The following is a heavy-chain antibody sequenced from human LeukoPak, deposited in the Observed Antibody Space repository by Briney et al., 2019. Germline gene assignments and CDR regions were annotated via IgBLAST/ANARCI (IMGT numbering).Heavy chain of an antibody. CDR1: GYTFIDYH. CDR3: ARDLRAMAMYYFDY. CDR2: IDPNSGDT. J-gene: IGHJ4*02. V-gene: IGHV1-2*02. D-gene: IGHD2-8*01. Sequence: ASVKVSCKASGYTFIDYHIHWVRQAPGQGLEWMGWIDPNSGDTKFAQKFQGGIAMTRDTSISTAYMELSSLRSDDTAVYYCARDLRAMAMYYFDYWGQGTLVTVSS.